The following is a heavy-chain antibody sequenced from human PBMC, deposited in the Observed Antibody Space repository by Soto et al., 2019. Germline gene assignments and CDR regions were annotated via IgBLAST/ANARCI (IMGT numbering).Heavy chain of an antibody. J-gene: IGHJ4*02. D-gene: IGHD3-16*01. V-gene: IGHV4-30-4*03. CDR3: LGGPNPDVFDD. CDR1: GGSISRRNFY. Sequence: QVQLQESGPGLVRPSQTLSLSCTVSGGSISRRNFYWTWISQRPGEGLEWIGCISYSGTAFYKPALQSRIAISVLTSKNQFSLMVTSVTAADTAIDYCLGGPNPDVFDDWGQGSLVTVSS. CDR2: ISYSGTA.